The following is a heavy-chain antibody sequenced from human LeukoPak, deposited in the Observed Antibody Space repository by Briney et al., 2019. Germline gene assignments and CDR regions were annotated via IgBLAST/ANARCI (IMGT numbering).Heavy chain of an antibody. D-gene: IGHD3-22*01. V-gene: IGHV4-34*01. Sequence: SETLSLTCAVYGGSFSGYYWSWIRQPPGKGLEWIGEINHSGSTNYNPSLKSRVTISVDTSKNQFSLKLSSVTAADTAVCYCARHDQWLLLRKGYMDVWGKGTTVTISS. CDR3: ARHDQWLLLRKGYMDV. CDR1: GGSFSGYY. J-gene: IGHJ6*03. CDR2: INHSGST.